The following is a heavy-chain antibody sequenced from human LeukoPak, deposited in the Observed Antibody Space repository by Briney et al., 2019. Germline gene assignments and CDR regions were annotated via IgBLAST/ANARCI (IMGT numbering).Heavy chain of an antibody. D-gene: IGHD6-19*01. CDR1: GGSISSYY. J-gene: IGHJ4*02. CDR3: ARNRYSSGWSQFDS. V-gene: IGHV4-59*01. CDR2: IYYSGST. Sequence: PSETLSLTCTVSGGSISSYYWSWIRQPPGKGLEWIGYIYYSGSTNYNPSLKSRVTISVDTSKNQFSLKLGSVTAADTAVYYCARNRYSSGWSQFDSWGQGTLVTVSS.